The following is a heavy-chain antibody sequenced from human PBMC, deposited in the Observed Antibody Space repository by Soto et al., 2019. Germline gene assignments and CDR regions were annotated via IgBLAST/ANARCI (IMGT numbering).Heavy chain of an antibody. Sequence: EVQLLESGGGLVQPGGSLRLSCAASGFTFSSYAMSWVRQAPGKGLEWVSVISGSGDTTNYADSVKDRFTISRDNSKNSLYLQMNSLRVEDTAIYYCAKSSSWAHYYYMDVWGKGTTGTVSS. CDR3: AKSSSWAHYYYMDV. D-gene: IGHD2-2*01. CDR1: GFTFSSYA. V-gene: IGHV3-23*01. CDR2: ISGSGDTT. J-gene: IGHJ6*03.